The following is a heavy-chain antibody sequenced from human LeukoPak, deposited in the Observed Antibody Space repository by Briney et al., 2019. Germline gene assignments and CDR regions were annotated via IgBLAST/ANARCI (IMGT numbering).Heavy chain of an antibody. D-gene: IGHD3-10*01. V-gene: IGHV1-18*01. CDR3: ARESGFYGSGTRY. J-gene: IGHJ4*02. Sequence: GASVKVSCKASGYTLTSYGISWVRQAPGQGLEWMGWISAYNGNTNYAQKLQGRVTMTRNPSISTAYMELSGLRSEDTAVYYCARESGFYGSGTRYWGQGTLVTVSS. CDR2: ISAYNGNT. CDR1: GYTLTSYG.